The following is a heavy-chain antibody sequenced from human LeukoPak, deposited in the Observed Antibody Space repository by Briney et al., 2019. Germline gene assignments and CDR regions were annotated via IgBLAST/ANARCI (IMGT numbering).Heavy chain of an antibody. CDR2: IYDSGST. CDR1: GGSIGSYY. V-gene: IGHV4-59*01. J-gene: IGHJ4*02. CDR3: ARIIPTLYRYNWNVGYFDY. D-gene: IGHD1-1*01. Sequence: ASETLSLTCTVSGGSIGSYYWSWIRQPPGKGLEWIGYIYDSGSTNYNPSLKSRVTISVDTSKNQFSLKLSSVTAADTAVYYCARIIPTLYRYNWNVGYFDYWGQGTLVTVSS.